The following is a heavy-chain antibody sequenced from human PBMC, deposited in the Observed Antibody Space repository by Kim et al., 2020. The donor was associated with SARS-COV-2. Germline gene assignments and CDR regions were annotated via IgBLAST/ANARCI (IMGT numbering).Heavy chain of an antibody. D-gene: IGHD3-10*01. V-gene: IGHV5-51*01. Sequence: GESLKISCEVSGYSFITSWIAWVRQMPGKGLEYMGIIYPRDSDTRYSPSFQGQVTISADKSISTAYLQWSSLKASDTAMYYCARLNGGKADYWGQGTLVT. CDR2: IYPRDSDT. J-gene: IGHJ4*02. CDR3: ARLNGGKADY. CDR1: GYSFITSW.